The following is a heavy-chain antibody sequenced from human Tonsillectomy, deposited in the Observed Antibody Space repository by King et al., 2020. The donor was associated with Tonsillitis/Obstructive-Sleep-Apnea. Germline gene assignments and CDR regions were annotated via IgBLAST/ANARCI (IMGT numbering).Heavy chain of an antibody. Sequence: VQLVESGGGVVQPGRSLRLPCAASGFTFSSYGMHWVRQAPGKGLEWVAVIWYDGSNKYYADSVKGRFTISRDNSKNTLYLQMNSLRAEDTAVYYCARGASGRPDLFDYWGQGTLVTVSS. CDR2: IWYDGSNK. J-gene: IGHJ4*02. CDR3: ARGASGRPDLFDY. D-gene: IGHD1-26*01. CDR1: GFTFSSYG. V-gene: IGHV3-33*01.